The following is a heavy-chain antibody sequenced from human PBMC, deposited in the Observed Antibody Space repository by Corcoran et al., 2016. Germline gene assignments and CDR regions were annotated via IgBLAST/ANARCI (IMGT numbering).Heavy chain of an antibody. V-gene: IGHV3-30*18. Sequence: QVQLVESGGGVVQPGRSLRLSCAASGFTFSSYGIHWVRQAPGKGLEWVAVISYDGSNKYYADSVKGRFTISRDNSKNTLYLQMNSLRAEETAVYYCAKDGVRAYDSGSTLYYYYGMDVWGQGTTVTVSS. CDR2: ISYDGSNK. CDR1: GFTFSSYG. CDR3: AKDGVRAYDSGSTLYYYYGMDV. J-gene: IGHJ6*02. D-gene: IGHD3-10*01.